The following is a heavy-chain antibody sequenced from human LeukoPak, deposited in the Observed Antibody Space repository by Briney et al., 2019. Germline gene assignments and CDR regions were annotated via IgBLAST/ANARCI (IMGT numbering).Heavy chain of an antibody. J-gene: IGHJ4*02. D-gene: IGHD5-12*01. CDR2: ISGSADST. CDR3: TWMATIITVDY. CDR1: GFTFSIYA. V-gene: IGHV3-23*01. Sequence: GGSLRLSCAASGFTFSIYAMSWVRQAPGKGLEWVSSISGSADSTYYADSVKGRFTISRDNSENTLYLQMNSLRTEDTGMYFCTWMATIITVDYWGQGTLVTVSS.